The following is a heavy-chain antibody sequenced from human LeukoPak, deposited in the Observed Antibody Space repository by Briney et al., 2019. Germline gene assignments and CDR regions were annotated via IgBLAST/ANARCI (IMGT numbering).Heavy chain of an antibody. D-gene: IGHD2-15*01. CDR1: GYTFTGYY. CDR2: ISAYNGNA. Sequence: ASVKVSCKASGYTFTGYYMHWVRQAPGQGLEWMGWISAYNGNANYAPKLQGRVTMTIDTSTSTAYMELRSLRSDDTAVYYCARGGVVVVVASIRGNWFDPWGQGTLVTVSS. J-gene: IGHJ5*02. V-gene: IGHV1-18*04. CDR3: ARGGVVVVVASIRGNWFDP.